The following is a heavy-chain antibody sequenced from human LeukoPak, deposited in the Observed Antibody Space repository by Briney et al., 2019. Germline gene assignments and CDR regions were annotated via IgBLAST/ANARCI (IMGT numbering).Heavy chain of an antibody. D-gene: IGHD3-9*01. Sequence: GGSLRLSCAAPGFTFSNYAMSWVRQAPGKGLEWVSAILGSGGSTYYADSVKGRFTVSRDNSKSTLYLQMNSLRAEDTALYYCPKWGDYVVFTGYYVPDYWGQGTLVTVSS. J-gene: IGHJ4*02. CDR3: PKWGDYVVFTGYYVPDY. CDR1: GFTFSNYA. V-gene: IGHV3-23*01. CDR2: ILGSGGST.